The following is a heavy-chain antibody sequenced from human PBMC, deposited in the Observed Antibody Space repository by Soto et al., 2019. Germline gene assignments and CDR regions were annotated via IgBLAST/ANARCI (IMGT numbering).Heavy chain of an antibody. Sequence: QMPGKGLEWMGTIYPGDSDTRYSPSFQGQVTISADKSISTAYLQWNSLKASDTAMYFCARNKGYCSSISCYGMDVWGQGAAVTVSS. CDR2: IYPGDSDT. V-gene: IGHV5-51*01. CDR3: ARNKGYCSSISCYGMDV. D-gene: IGHD2-2*01. J-gene: IGHJ6*02.